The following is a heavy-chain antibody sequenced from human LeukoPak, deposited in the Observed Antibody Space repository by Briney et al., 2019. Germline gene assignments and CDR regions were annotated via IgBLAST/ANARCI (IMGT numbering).Heavy chain of an antibody. CDR3: ASLAGGYFFDH. V-gene: IGHV3-21*01. Sequence: GGSLRLSCAASGFTLSSYSMNWVRQAPGKGLEWVSFISTSSSYIYYADSVKGRFTISRDNAKNSLNLQINSPRVEDTAVYYCASLAGGYFFDHWGQGTLVTVSS. CDR1: GFTLSSYS. D-gene: IGHD1-26*01. J-gene: IGHJ4*02. CDR2: ISTSSSYI.